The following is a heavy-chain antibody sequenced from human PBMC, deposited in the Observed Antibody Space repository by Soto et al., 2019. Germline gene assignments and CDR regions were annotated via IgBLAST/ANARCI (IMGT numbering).Heavy chain of an antibody. CDR2: ISGSDGKT. D-gene: IGHD3-3*01. J-gene: IGHJ4*02. CDR3: ARWSYLDY. CDR1: GFSFGSYA. V-gene: IGHV3-23*01. Sequence: LRLSCAASGFSFGSYALSWVRQAPGKGLEWVSTISGSDGKTFYADSVKGRFSISRDTSQSTLYLQMNSLRADDTATYYCARWSYLDYWGQGTRVTVSS.